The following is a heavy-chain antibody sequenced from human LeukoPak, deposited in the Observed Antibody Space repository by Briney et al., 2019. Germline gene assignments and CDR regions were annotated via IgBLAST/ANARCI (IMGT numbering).Heavy chain of an antibody. CDR3: ALAAAGTGNDY. V-gene: IGHV3-30*03. D-gene: IGHD6-13*01. Sequence: GGSLRLSCAASGFTFSNYWMHWVRQAPGKGLVWVAVISYDGSNKYYADSVKGRFTISRDNSKNTLYLQMNSLRAEDTAVYYCALAAAGTGNDYWGQGTLVTVSS. CDR2: ISYDGSNK. CDR1: GFTFSNYW. J-gene: IGHJ4*02.